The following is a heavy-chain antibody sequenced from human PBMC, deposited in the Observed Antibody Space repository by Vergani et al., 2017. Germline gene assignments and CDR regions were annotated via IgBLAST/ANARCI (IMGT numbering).Heavy chain of an antibody. CDR1: GGSISSSSYY. CDR3: ARVTYYYGSGSYYGYYYYGMDV. D-gene: IGHD3-10*01. J-gene: IGHJ6*02. CDR2: IYYSGSN. Sequence: QLQLQESGPGLVKPSETLSLTCTVSGGSISSSSYYWGWIRQPPGKGLEWIGSIYYSGSNYYNPSLKSRVTISVDTSKNQFSLKLSSVTAADTAVYYCARVTYYYGSGSYYGYYYYGMDVWGQGTTVTVSS. V-gene: IGHV4-39*01.